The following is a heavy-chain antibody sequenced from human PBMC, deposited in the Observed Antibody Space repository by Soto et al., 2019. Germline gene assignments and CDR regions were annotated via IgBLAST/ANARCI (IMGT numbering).Heavy chain of an antibody. D-gene: IGHD3-9*01. Sequence: PSETLSLTCTVAGGSISSYYWSWIRQPPGKGLEWIGYIYYSGSTNYNPSLKSRVTISVDTSKNQFSLKLSSVTAADTAVYYCERERADYDILTGRVSNGFAPWGQGTLVTVSS. V-gene: IGHV4-59*01. CDR1: GGSISSYY. CDR2: IYYSGST. J-gene: IGHJ5*02. CDR3: ERERADYDILTGRVSNGFAP.